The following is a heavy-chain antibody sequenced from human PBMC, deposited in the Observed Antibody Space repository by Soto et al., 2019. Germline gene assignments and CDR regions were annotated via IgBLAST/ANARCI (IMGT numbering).Heavy chain of an antibody. Sequence: SETLSLTCTVSGGSLGSSGYYWGWIRQSPGKGLEWIGNIYYSGNTFYNPSLESRVTISVDTSKNQIYLHLSAVTAADTAIFYCASIAAPGTTHFDFWGQGTLVTVSS. CDR3: ASIAAPGTTHFDF. CDR2: IYYSGNT. J-gene: IGHJ4*02. V-gene: IGHV4-39*01. CDR1: GGSLGSSGYY. D-gene: IGHD6-13*01.